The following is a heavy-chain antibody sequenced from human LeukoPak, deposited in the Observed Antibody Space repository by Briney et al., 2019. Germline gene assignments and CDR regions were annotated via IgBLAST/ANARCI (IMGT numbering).Heavy chain of an antibody. V-gene: IGHV4-39*07. D-gene: IGHD3/OR15-3a*01. CDR1: GGSIISSSFY. Sequence: SETLSLTCTVSGGSIISSSFYWGWIRQSPGKWLEWIGSIYYSGSTYYNPSLKSRVTISVDTSKNQFSLKLSSVTAADTAVYYCARVDPKRALDYWGQGTLVTVSS. J-gene: IGHJ4*02. CDR3: ARVDPKRALDY. CDR2: IYYSGST.